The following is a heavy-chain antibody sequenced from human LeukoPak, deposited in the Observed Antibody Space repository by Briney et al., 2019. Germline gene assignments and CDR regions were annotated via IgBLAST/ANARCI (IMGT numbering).Heavy chain of an antibody. V-gene: IGHV3-23*01. CDR3: AKGHTAHGTGFDC. CDR2: ISGSGGTT. J-gene: IGHJ4*02. Sequence: PGGSPRLSCAASGFTFSSYTMTWVRQAPGKGLEWVSAISGSGGTTYYADSVKGRFTISRDNTKNTLYLQKNSLRVEDTAVYYCAKGHTAHGTGFDCWGQGTLVAVSS. D-gene: IGHD1-14*01. CDR1: GFTFSSYT.